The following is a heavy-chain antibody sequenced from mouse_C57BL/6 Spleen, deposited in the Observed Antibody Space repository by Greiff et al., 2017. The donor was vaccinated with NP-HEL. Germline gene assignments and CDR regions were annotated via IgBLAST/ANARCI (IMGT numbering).Heavy chain of an antibody. D-gene: IGHD2-4*01. CDR3: ARSGDYDVFDY. V-gene: IGHV1-50*01. CDR2: IDPSDSYT. Sequence: VQLQQPGAELVKPGASVKLSCKASGYTFTSYWMQWVKQRPGQGLEWIGEIDPSDSYTNYNQKFKGKATLTVDTSSSTAYMQLSSLTSEDSAVYYCARSGDYDVFDYWGQGTTLTVSS. CDR1: GYTFTSYW. J-gene: IGHJ2*01.